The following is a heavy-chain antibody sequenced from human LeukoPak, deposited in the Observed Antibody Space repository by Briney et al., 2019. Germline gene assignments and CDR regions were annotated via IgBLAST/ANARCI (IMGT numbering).Heavy chain of an antibody. D-gene: IGHD3/OR15-3a*01. CDR2: IYDSGST. V-gene: IGHV4-39*01. Sequence: SETLSLTCTVSGASISGSGYYWGWIRQPPGKGLEWIGNIYDSGSTYYNASLQSRVTISIDTSKNQLSLKLSSVTAADTAVYYCARHLRWRTSFSPFDYWGRGTLVTVSS. J-gene: IGHJ4*02. CDR1: GASISGSGYY. CDR3: ARHLRWRTSFSPFDY.